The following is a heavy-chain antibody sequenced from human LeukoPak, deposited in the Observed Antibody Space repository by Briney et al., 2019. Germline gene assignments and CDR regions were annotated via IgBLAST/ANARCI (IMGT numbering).Heavy chain of an antibody. CDR2: ISYDGSSK. J-gene: IGHJ4*02. CDR3: ARGSYSSSWKTFDY. D-gene: IGHD6-13*01. CDR1: GFTFSDYY. V-gene: IGHV3-30*03. Sequence: GGSLRLSCAASGFTFSDYYMSWIRQAPGKGLDWVASISYDGSSKKYVDSVKGRFTISRDNSKNTLYVQMNSLRAEDTAVYYCARGSYSSSWKTFDYWGQGTLVTVSS.